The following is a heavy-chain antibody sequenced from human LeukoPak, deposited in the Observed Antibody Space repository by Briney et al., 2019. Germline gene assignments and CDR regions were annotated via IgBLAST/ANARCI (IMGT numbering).Heavy chain of an antibody. D-gene: IGHD5-12*01. J-gene: IGHJ3*02. Sequence: PSETLSLTCSVSGDSIIGYYWGWIRQPPGKGLEWIGNIYYTGNTYYNSSLKSRVTISLDTSKNQFSLKVISMTAADTAAYYCTKSDGYSLIRICGRGTMVTVSS. CDR3: TKSDGYSLIRI. V-gene: IGHV4-39*07. CDR2: IYYTGNT. CDR1: GDSIIGYY.